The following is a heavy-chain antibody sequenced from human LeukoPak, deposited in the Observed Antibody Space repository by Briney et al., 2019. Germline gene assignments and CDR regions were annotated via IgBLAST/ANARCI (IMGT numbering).Heavy chain of an antibody. CDR3: AKERQYGDAFDI. D-gene: IGHD2/OR15-2a*01. J-gene: IGHJ3*02. V-gene: IGHV3-23*01. CDR1: GFTFSSYA. CDR2: INGNGGST. Sequence: GSLGLSCAASGFTFSSYAMSWVRQIPGKGLEWVSGINGNGGSTYYADSVKGRFTISRHNSKNTLYLQMNSLRAEDTAIYYCAKERQYGDAFDIWGQGTMVTVSS.